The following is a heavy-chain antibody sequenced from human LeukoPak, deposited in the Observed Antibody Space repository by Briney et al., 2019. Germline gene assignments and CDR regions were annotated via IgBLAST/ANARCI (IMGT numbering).Heavy chain of an antibody. CDR1: GFTFSDYY. CDR3: ASSPGAGSAPYFHH. CDR2: ISSSSSYT. V-gene: IGHV3-11*06. Sequence: GGSLRLSCAASGFTFSDYYMSWVRQAPGKGLEWVSYISSSSSYTNYADCVKGRFTISRDKGKNSLYLQINTLRAEDTAVYYCASSPGAGSAPYFHHWGQGTLVTVSS. J-gene: IGHJ1*01. D-gene: IGHD3-10*01.